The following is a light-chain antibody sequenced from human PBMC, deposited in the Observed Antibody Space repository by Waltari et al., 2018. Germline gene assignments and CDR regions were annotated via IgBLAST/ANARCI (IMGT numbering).Light chain of an antibody. CDR2: EVT. CDR3: CSYAGSWIWV. J-gene: IGLJ3*02. Sequence: QAALTQPASVSGSPGQSITISCTGSNSDVGNYHLVPWYQKHPGKAPKLIIYEVTNRPSGISDRFSGFKTGNTASLTISGLQAEDEADYYCCSYAGSWIWVFGGGTELTVL. V-gene: IGLV2-23*02. CDR1: NSDVGNYHL.